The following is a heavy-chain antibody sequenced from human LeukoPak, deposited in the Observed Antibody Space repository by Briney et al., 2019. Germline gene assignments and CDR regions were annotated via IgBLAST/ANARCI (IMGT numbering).Heavy chain of an antibody. CDR3: AKSRDGYNLLNY. CDR2: IYYSGST. J-gene: IGHJ4*02. V-gene: IGHV4-59*01. CDR1: GGSISSYY. Sequence: SETLSLTCTVSGGSISSYYWSWIRQPPGKGLEWIGYIYYSGSTNYNPSLKSRVTISVDTSKNQFSLKLSSMTAADTAVYYCAKSRDGYNLLNYWGQGTLVTVSS. D-gene: IGHD5-24*01.